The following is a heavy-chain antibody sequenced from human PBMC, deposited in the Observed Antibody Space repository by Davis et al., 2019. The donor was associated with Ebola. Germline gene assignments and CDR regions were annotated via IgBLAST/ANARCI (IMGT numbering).Heavy chain of an antibody. CDR3: AKASIAAAGAQGGAFDI. V-gene: IGHV3-11*01. Sequence: GESLKISCAASGFTFSDYYMSWIRQAPGKGLEWVSYISSSGSTIYYADSVKGRFTISRDNAKNSLYLQMNSLRAEDTALYYCAKASIAAAGAQGGAFDIWGQGTMVTVSS. J-gene: IGHJ3*02. CDR1: GFTFSDYY. CDR2: ISSSGSTI. D-gene: IGHD6-13*01.